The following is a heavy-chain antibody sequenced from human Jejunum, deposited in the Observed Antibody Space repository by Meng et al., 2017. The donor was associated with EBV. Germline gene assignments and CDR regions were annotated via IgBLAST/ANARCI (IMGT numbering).Heavy chain of an antibody. V-gene: IGHV7-4-1*02. CDR1: GYTFSSYA. CDR2: INTKTGNP. J-gene: IGHJ4*02. D-gene: IGHD3-10*01. Sequence: QLVQSGFELKKPGASVKVSCKASGYTFSSYAMNWVRRAPGQGLKWMGWINTKTGNPTYAQGFTGRFVFSLDTSVGTAYLQISSLKAEDTAVYYCARDWGGDYLDYWGQGTLVTVSS. CDR3: ARDWGGDYLDY.